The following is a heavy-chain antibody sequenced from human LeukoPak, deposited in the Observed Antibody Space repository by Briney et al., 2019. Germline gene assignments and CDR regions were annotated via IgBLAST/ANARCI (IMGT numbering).Heavy chain of an antibody. CDR1: GFTFSSYA. CDR2: ISYDGSNK. J-gene: IGHJ4*02. V-gene: IGHV3-30*01. CDR3: ARERAGYYFDY. Sequence: GRSLRLSCAASGFTFSSYAMHWVRQAPGKGLEWVAVISYDGSNKYYADSVEGRFTISRDNSKNTLYLQMNSLRAEDTAVYYCARERAGYYFDYWGQGTLVTVSS.